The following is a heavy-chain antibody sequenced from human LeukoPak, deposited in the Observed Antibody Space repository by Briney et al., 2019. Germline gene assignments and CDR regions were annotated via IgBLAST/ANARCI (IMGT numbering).Heavy chain of an antibody. V-gene: IGHV4-59*01. CDR3: ARTSVVVIARKGAFDI. Sequence: PSETLSLTCTVSGGSISSYYWRWIRQPPGKGLEWIGYIYYSGSTNYNPSLKSRVTISVDTSKNQFSLKLSSVTAADTAVYYCARTSVVVIARKGAFDIWGQGTMVTVSS. CDR1: GGSISSYY. D-gene: IGHD2-21*01. CDR2: IYYSGST. J-gene: IGHJ3*02.